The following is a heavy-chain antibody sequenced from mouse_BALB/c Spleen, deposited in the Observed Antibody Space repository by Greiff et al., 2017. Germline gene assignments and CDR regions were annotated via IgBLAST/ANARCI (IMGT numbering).Heavy chain of an antibody. Sequence: EVHLVESGGGLVKPGGSLKLSCAASGFTFSSYTMSWVRQTPEKRLEWVATISSGGGNTYYPDSVKGRFTISRDNAKNNLYLQMSSLRSEDTALYYCARYGIYYDYDRYFDYWGQGTTLTVSS. V-gene: IGHV5-9*03. CDR3: ARYGIYYDYDRYFDY. CDR2: ISSGGGNT. CDR1: GFTFSSYT. D-gene: IGHD2-4*01. J-gene: IGHJ2*01.